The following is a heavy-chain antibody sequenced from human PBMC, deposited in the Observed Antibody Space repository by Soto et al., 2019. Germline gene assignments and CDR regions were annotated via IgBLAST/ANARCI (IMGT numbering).Heavy chain of an antibody. CDR3: ARALQLYYYGMDV. CDR1: GGSISSGGYY. V-gene: IGHV4-31*03. Sequence: SETLSLTCTVSGGSISSGGYYWSWIRQHPGKGLEWIGYIYYSGSTYYNPSLKSRVTISVDTSKNQFSLKLSSVTAADTAVYYCARALQLYYYGMDVWGQGTTVTVSS. D-gene: IGHD1-1*01. J-gene: IGHJ6*02. CDR2: IYYSGST.